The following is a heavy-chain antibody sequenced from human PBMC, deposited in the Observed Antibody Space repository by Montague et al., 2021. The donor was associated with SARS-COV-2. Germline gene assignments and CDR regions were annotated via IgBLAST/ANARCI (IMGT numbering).Heavy chain of an antibody. CDR3: ARGARQGYGFRLGSFDS. D-gene: IGHD3-10*01. CDR1: GGSFSGYY. CDR2: INHSGGT. V-gene: IGHV4-34*01. J-gene: IGHJ4*02. Sequence: SETLSLTCAVYGGSFSGYYWNRIRQPPGKGLEWIGEINHSGGTNYNPSLKSRVTMSVDTSKNQFSLKLSSVTAADTAVYYCARGARQGYGFRLGSFDSWGQGTLVTVSS.